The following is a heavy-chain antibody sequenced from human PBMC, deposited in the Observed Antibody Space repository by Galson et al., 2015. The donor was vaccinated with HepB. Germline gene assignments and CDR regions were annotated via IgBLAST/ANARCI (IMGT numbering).Heavy chain of an antibody. V-gene: IGHV3-66*01. J-gene: IGHJ6*02. D-gene: IGHD6-19*01. CDR2: IYSGGST. CDR3: ARAILSLRIAVAGPVYGMDV. Sequence: SLRLSCAASGFTVSSNYMSWVRQAPGKGLEWVSVIYSGGSTYYADSVKGRFTIYRDKSKNTLYLQMYCLRAEDTAVYYCARAILSLRIAVAGPVYGMDVWGQGTTVTVSS. CDR1: GFTVSSNY.